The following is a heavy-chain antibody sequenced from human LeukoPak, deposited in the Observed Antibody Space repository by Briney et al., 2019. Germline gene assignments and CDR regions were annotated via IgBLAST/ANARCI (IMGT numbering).Heavy chain of an antibody. CDR3: TRDWRNMAFDY. D-gene: IGHD2/OR15-2a*01. CDR2: IISDGTTT. V-gene: IGHV3-74*01. Sequence: GGSLRLSCTASGFPLSNFWMHWVRQVPGKGLVWVSRIISDGTTTSYADSVKGRFTISRDNAKNTLYLQMNSLGAEDTAVYYCTRDWRNMAFDYWGQGTLVTVSS. J-gene: IGHJ4*02. CDR1: GFPLSNFW.